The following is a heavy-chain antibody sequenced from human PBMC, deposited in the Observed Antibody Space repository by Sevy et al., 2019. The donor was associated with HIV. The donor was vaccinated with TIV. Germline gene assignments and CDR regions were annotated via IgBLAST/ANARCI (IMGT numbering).Heavy chain of an antibody. CDR2: ISGSGDNT. CDR3: AKRGYYDRSGYGPFSY. J-gene: IGHJ4*02. Sequence: GGSLRLSCAASGFTFSDYAMSWVRQAPGEGLEWVSGISGSGDNTYYEDSVKGRFTISRDNSKTTLYLQMNSLRAEDTAVYYCAKRGYYDRSGYGPFSYWGQRTQVTVSS. CDR1: GFTFSDYA. V-gene: IGHV3-23*01. D-gene: IGHD3-22*01.